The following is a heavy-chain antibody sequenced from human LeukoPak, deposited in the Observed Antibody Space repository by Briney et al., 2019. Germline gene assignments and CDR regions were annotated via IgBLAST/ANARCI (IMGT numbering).Heavy chain of an antibody. CDR3: AKDGATAMAFDY. V-gene: IGHV3-30*18. J-gene: IGHJ4*02. CDR1: GFTFSSYG. CDR2: ISYDGSNK. D-gene: IGHD5-18*01. Sequence: PGRSLRLSCAASGFTFSSYGMHWVRQAPGKGLEWVAVISYDGSNKYYADSVKGRFTISRDNSKNTLYLQMNSLRAEDTAVYCCAKDGATAMAFDYWGQGTLVTVSS.